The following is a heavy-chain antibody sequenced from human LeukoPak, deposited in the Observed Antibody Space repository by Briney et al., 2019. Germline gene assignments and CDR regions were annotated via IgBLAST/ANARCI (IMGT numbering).Heavy chain of an antibody. Sequence: GGSLRLSCVASGFTFSNTAMNWVRQAPGKGLEWVSAFSNSGTYYADSVKRRFTISRDNSKNTLYLQMNSLRAEDTAVYYCAKDKGGRIVGATTFDYWGQGTLDTVSS. V-gene: IGHV3-23*01. CDR2: FSNSGT. CDR1: GFTFSNTA. CDR3: AKDKGGRIVGATTFDY. D-gene: IGHD1-26*01. J-gene: IGHJ4*02.